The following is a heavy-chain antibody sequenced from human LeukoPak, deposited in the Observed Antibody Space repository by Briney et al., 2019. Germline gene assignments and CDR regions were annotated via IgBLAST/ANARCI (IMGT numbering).Heavy chain of an antibody. CDR2: IYHSGSA. CDR3: ARDTAAAGTDY. J-gene: IGHJ4*02. Sequence: SETLSLTCTVSGYSISSGYYWGWIRQPPGKGLEWIGSIYHSGSAYYNPSLKSRVTISVDTSKNQFSLKLSSVTAADTAVYYCARDTAAAGTDYWGQGTLVTVSS. V-gene: IGHV4-38-2*02. CDR1: GYSISSGYY. D-gene: IGHD6-13*01.